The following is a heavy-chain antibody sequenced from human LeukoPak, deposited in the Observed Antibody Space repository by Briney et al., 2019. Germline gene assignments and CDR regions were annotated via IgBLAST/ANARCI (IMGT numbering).Heavy chain of an antibody. CDR1: GGTFSSYA. D-gene: IGHD6-19*01. Sequence: GASVKVSCKASGGTFSSYAISWVRQAPGQGLEWMGGIIPIFGTANYAQKFQGRVTITADESTSTAYMELSSLRSEDTAVYYCARDGNRQWLVRNDAFDIWGQGTMVTVSS. CDR2: IIPIFGTA. V-gene: IGHV1-69*13. CDR3: ARDGNRQWLVRNDAFDI. J-gene: IGHJ3*02.